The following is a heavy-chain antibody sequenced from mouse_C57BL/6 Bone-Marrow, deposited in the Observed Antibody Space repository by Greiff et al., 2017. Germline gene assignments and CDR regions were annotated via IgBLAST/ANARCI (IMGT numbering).Heavy chain of an antibody. CDR1: GYSFTGYY. V-gene: IGHV1-42*01. D-gene: IGHD1-1*01. CDR3: ASPYDSSYGGFAY. Sequence: EVQLQQSGPALVKPGASVKISCKASGYSFTGYYMNWVKQSPEKSLEWIGEINPSTGGTTYNQKFKAKATLTVDKSSSTAYMQLKSLTSEDSAVYYCASPYDSSYGGFAYWGQGTLVTVSA. CDR2: INPSTGGT. J-gene: IGHJ3*01.